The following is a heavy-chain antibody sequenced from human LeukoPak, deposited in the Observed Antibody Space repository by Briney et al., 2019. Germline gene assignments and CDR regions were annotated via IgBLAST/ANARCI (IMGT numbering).Heavy chain of an antibody. V-gene: IGHV5-51*01. Sequence: GASLQISCKGSGYSFTSYWIGWVRQLPGKGLEWMGIIYPGDSDTRYSPSFQGQVTISTDKSISTAYLQWSSLKASDTAMYYCARRSGSYSEYYFDYWGQGTLVTVSS. D-gene: IGHD1-26*01. CDR3: ARRSGSYSEYYFDY. CDR1: GYSFTSYW. CDR2: IYPGDSDT. J-gene: IGHJ4*02.